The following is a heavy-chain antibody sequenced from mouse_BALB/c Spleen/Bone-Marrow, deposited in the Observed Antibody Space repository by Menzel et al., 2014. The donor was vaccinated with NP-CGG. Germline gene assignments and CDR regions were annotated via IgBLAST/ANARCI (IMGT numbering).Heavy chain of an antibody. CDR3: ARDSLLRLYYAMDY. CDR1: GYAFVNYW. Sequence: QVHVKQSGAELVRPGSSVKISCKVSGYAFVNYWMNWVMQRPGQGLEWIGQIYPGDGDTNYNGKFKGKVTLTADKSSSTAYMQLSSLTSEDSAVYFCARDSLLRLYYAMDYWGQGTSVTVSS. J-gene: IGHJ4*01. D-gene: IGHD1-2*01. V-gene: IGHV1-80*01. CDR2: IYPGDGDT.